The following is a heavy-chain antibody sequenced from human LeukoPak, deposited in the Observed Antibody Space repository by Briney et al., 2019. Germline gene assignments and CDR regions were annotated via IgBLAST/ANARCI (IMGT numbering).Heavy chain of an antibody. D-gene: IGHD2-2*01. Sequence: SETLSLACAVYGGSFSGYYWSWIRQPPGKGLEWIGEINHSRSTNYNPSLKSRVTISVETSKNQFSLKLSSVTAADTAVYYCARALGYCSSTSCSNWFDPWGQGTLVTVSS. V-gene: IGHV4-34*01. CDR3: ARALGYCSSTSCSNWFDP. J-gene: IGHJ5*02. CDR1: GGSFSGYY. CDR2: INHSRST.